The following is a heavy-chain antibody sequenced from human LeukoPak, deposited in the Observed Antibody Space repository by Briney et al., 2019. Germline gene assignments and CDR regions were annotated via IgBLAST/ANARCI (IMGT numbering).Heavy chain of an antibody. Sequence: SVKVSCKASGGSLSSFALNWVRQTPGQGLEWMAGIIPIFGSTNYAQKFQVRVTITADESTNTAYMELNSLRSEDTGVYYCARVMVVAGNGGYFLYWGQGTLVTVSS. V-gene: IGHV1-69*13. J-gene: IGHJ1*01. CDR3: ARVMVVAGNGGYFLY. CDR1: GGSLSSFA. CDR2: IIPIFGST. D-gene: IGHD2-15*01.